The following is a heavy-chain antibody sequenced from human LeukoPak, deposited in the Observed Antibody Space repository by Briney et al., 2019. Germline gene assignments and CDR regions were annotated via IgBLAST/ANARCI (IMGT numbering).Heavy chain of an antibody. J-gene: IGHJ6*03. CDR2: INHRGST. D-gene: IGHD1-26*01. CDR1: GGSFSSYY. CDR3: ARGNMWDYRRNNYHMDV. V-gene: IGHV4-34*01. Sequence: SETLSLTCAVNGGSFSSYYWSWIRQPPGKGLEWIGEINHRGSTNYNPSLKSRVTISVDTSKNQFSLKLNSVTAADTAIYYCARGNMWDYRRNNYHMDVWGKGTTVTVSS.